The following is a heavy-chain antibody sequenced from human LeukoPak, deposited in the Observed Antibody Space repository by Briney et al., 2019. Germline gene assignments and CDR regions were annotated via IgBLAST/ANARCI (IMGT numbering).Heavy chain of an antibody. V-gene: IGHV1-69*06. Sequence: SVTVSCKASGGTFSSYAISWVRQAPGQGLEWMGGIIPIFGTANYAQKFQGRVTITADKSTSTAYMELSRLRYEDRAVYYCALISAAGNLYYSYLNVGGKGTRSPSP. CDR3: ALISAAGNLYYSYLNV. J-gene: IGHJ6*03. CDR1: GGTFSSYA. CDR2: IIPIFGTA. D-gene: IGHD6-13*01.